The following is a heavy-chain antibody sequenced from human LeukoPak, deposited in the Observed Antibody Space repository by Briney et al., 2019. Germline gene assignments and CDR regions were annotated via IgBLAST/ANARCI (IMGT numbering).Heavy chain of an antibody. CDR3: ARAPPEESWLVYFDS. CDR2: VYYNGNT. CDR1: SGSINNYY. D-gene: IGHD6-19*01. J-gene: IGHJ4*02. Sequence: SETLSPTCTVSSGSINNYYWSWIRQPPGKGLEWIGYVYYNGNTNYNPSLKSRVTISLDTSKNQFSLRLTSATPADTAIYYCARAPPEESWLVYFDSWGQGTLVTVSS. V-gene: IGHV4-59*01.